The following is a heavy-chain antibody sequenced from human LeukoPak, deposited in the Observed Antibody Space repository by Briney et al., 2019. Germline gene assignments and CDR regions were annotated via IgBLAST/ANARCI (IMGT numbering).Heavy chain of an antibody. CDR1: GASITQHY. CDR3: TRGITGHYRSLGGFASDI. D-gene: IGHD3-16*01. CDR2: FYYDGST. J-gene: IGHJ3*02. Sequence: SETLSLSCTASGASITQHYWSWIRQPPGKGLEYIGYFYYDGSTNYTSSVRSRVTILADTSKNQFTLNLRSVSAADTAKYYCTRGITGHYRSLGGFASDIWGQGTMVAVSS. V-gene: IGHV4-59*11.